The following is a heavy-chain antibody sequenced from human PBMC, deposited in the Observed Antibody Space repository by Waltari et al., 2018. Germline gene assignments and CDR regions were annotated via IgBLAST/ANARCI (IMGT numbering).Heavy chain of an antibody. CDR1: GFSFSNYG. V-gene: IGHV3-30*03. D-gene: IGHD3-3*01. CDR3: TTDDDFWRI. J-gene: IGHJ3*02. Sequence: QEQVVESGGGVVQPGGSLRLSCAASGFSFSNYGMHWVRQAPGKGLEWVATISYDGANKYHADSVKGRFTISRDDSKNTLYLQMNSLKTEDTAVYYCTTDDDFWRIWGQGTMVTVSS. CDR2: ISYDGANK.